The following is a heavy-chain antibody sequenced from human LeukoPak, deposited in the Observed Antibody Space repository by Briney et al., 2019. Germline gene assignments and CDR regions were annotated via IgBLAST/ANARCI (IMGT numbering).Heavy chain of an antibody. D-gene: IGHD3-9*01. V-gene: IGHV4-59*01. Sequence: SETLSLTCTVSGGSMSDYYWSWIRQPPGKGLEWVAYIYYTGNTNYNPSLGSRVTISVDTSKNQFSLRLSSVTAADTAVYYCARQLRYFGKFDSWGQGTLVTVSS. CDR2: IYYTGNT. CDR1: GGSMSDYY. CDR3: ARQLRYFGKFDS. J-gene: IGHJ4*02.